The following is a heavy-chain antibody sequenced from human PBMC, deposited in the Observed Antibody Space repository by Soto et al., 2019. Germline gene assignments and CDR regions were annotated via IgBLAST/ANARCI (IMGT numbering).Heavy chain of an antibody. J-gene: IGHJ3*02. CDR2: IYHTGST. CDR3: ARDPVNEDGDVSHGFDI. CDR1: GGAMSRGDYY. V-gene: IGHV4-30-4*01. Sequence: QVQLLESGPGLVKPSQTLSLTCTVSGGAMSRGDYYWSWIRQPPGKGLEWIGFIYHTGSTYYSPSLKNRVAISVAPWKNQFAVKLGSVSAADTAVYFCARDPVNEDGDVSHGFDIWCPGTMVTVSS. D-gene: IGHD2-21*02.